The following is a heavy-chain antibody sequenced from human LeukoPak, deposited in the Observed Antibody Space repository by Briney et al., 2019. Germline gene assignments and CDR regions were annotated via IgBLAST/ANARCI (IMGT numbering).Heavy chain of an antibody. J-gene: IGHJ5*02. CDR1: GGSISSSSYY. CDR2: IYYSGST. D-gene: IGHD3-22*01. V-gene: IGHV4-39*07. Sequence: PSETLSLTCTVSGGSISSSSYYWGWIRQPPGKGLEWIGSIYYSGSTYYNPSLKSRVTISVDTSKNQFSLKLSYVTAADTAVYYCARDHYYDSSGYYAPNWFDPWGQGTLVTVSS. CDR3: ARDHYYDSSGYYAPNWFDP.